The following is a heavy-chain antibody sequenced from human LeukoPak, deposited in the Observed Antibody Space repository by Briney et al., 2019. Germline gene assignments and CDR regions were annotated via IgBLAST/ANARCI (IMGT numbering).Heavy chain of an antibody. CDR3: ARGRGYYDFWSGYYGFDY. J-gene: IGHJ4*02. CDR1: GGSISSSSYY. Sequence: SETLSLTCTVSGGSISSSSYYWGWIRQPPGKGLEWIGNTYYGGNTYYNPSLKSRVTISVDTSKNQFSLELNSVTAADTAVYYCARGRGYYDFWSGYYGFDYWGQGTLVTVSS. D-gene: IGHD3-3*01. V-gene: IGHV4-39*01. CDR2: TYYGGNT.